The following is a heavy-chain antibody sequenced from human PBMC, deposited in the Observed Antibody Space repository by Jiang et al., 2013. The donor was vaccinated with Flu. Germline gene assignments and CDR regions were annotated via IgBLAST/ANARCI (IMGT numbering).Heavy chain of an antibody. J-gene: IGHJ6*02. Sequence: VQLVESGGGVVQPGRSLRLSCVVSGFTFSTHGVHWVRQAPGKGLEWVAVMWNDGSNKYYADSVKGRFTISRDNSRNTLYLQMNSLRAEDTAVYYCAREGGMVRAYGMDVWGQGTTVTVSS. CDR2: MWNDGSNK. CDR1: GFTFSTHG. D-gene: IGHD3-10*01. CDR3: AREGGMVRAYGMDV. V-gene: IGHV3-33*01.